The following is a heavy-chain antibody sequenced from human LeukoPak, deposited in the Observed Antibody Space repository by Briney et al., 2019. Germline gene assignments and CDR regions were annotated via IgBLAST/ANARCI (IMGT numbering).Heavy chain of an antibody. D-gene: IGHD3-22*01. CDR2: ISYSGST. CDR1: GGSISSYY. Sequence: SETLSLTCTVSGGSISSYYWSWIRQPPGKGLEWIGFISYSGSTNYNPSLKSQVTISVDTSKDQFSLKLSSVTAADTAVYYCARERRYYDSSGYYYAMDVWGQGTTVTVSS. V-gene: IGHV4-59*01. J-gene: IGHJ6*02. CDR3: ARERRYYDSSGYYYAMDV.